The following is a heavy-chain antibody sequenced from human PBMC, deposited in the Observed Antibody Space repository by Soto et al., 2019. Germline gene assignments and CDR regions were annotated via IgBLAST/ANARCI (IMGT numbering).Heavy chain of an antibody. CDR3: ARDSGPRGYDAFDI. CDR1: GFTFSGSA. V-gene: IGHV3-7*04. CDR2: IKQDASEN. Sequence: GGSLRLSCAASGFTFSGSAMHWVRQASGKGLEWVANIKQDASENFYVDSVKGRFTISRDNAKNSLYLQMNSLRVEDTAVYYCARDSGPRGYDAFDIWGQGTMVTVSS. J-gene: IGHJ3*02. D-gene: IGHD2-8*02.